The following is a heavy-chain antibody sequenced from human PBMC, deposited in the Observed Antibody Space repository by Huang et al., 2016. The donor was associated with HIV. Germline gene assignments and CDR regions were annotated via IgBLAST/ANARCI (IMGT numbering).Heavy chain of an antibody. V-gene: IGHV3-30*18. Sequence: QVQLVESGGGVVQPGRSLRISCAASGFPFSSYGRHWVRQAPGKGLEWGAGISYDGKTKYYADSVKGRFSIARDNSKTTVYLQLNSLRVEDTAVYYCAKGGSAAAVLDFWGQGTLVTVSS. CDR3: AKGGSAAAVLDF. D-gene: IGHD6-13*01. J-gene: IGHJ4*02. CDR1: GFPFSSYG. CDR2: ISYDGKTK.